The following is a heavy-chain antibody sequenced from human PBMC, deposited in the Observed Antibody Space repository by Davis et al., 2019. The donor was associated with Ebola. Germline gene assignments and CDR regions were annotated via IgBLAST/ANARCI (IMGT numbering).Heavy chain of an antibody. Sequence: PGGSLRLSCEGTGFTFSSYAMSWVRQAPGKGLEWVSGIGGSDGSTYYADSVKGRFTISRDNSKNTMYLEMNSLRVEDTAMYYCAKRDDSNDYPYYFDCWGQGTLVTVPS. CDR3: AKRDDSNDYPYYFDC. D-gene: IGHD4-11*01. CDR2: IGGSDGST. V-gene: IGHV3-23*01. J-gene: IGHJ4*02. CDR1: GFTFSSYA.